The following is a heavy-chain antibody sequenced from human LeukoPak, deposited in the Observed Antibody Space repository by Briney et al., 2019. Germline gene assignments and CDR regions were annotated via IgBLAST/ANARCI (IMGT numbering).Heavy chain of an antibody. CDR1: GGSFSGYY. J-gene: IGHJ4*02. CDR2: INHSGST. CDR3: AVDLDGYNSQY. Sequence: SETLSLTCAVYGGSFSGYYWSWICQPPGKGLEWIGEINHSGSTNYNPSLKSRVTISVDTSKNQFSLKLSSVTAADTAVYYCAVDLDGYNSQYWGQGTLVTVSS. V-gene: IGHV4-34*01. D-gene: IGHD5-24*01.